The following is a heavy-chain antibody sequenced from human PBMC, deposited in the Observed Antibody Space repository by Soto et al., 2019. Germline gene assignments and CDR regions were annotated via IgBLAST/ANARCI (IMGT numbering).Heavy chain of an antibody. V-gene: IGHV1-2*04. CDR3: ARDMPYNWNYGDYYYGMDV. CDR1: GYTFTGYY. CDR2: INPNSGGT. D-gene: IGHD1-7*01. J-gene: IGHJ6*02. Sequence: ASVKVSRKASGYTFTGYYMHWVRQAPGQGLEWMGWINPNSGGTNYAQKFQGWVTMTRDTSISTAYMELSRLRSDDTAVYYCARDMPYNWNYGDYYYGMDVWGQGTTVTVSS.